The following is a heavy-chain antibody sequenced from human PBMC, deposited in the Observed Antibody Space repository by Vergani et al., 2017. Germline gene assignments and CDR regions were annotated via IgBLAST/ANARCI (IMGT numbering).Heavy chain of an antibody. Sequence: QVQLQESGPGLVKPSQTLSLTCTVSGGSISSGGYYWSWIRQHPGKGLEWIGYIYYSGSTYYNPSLKSRVTISVDTSKNQFALKLSSVTAADTAVYYCARGWWELLSFDYWGQGTLVTVSS. CDR2: IYYSGST. J-gene: IGHJ4*02. CDR3: ARGWWELLSFDY. D-gene: IGHD1-26*01. CDR1: GGSISSGGYY. V-gene: IGHV4-31*03.